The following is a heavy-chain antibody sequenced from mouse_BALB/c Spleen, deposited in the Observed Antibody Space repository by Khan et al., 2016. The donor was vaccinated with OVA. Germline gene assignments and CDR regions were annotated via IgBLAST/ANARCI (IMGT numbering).Heavy chain of an antibody. Sequence: QVRLQQSGAELARPGASVKLSCKASGYTFTDYYINWVRQRTGQGLEWIGDIYPGIGNTYYNEKFKGKATLTADKSSTTAYMQLGSLTSEDSAVYFCVRSGTGSFLYWGQGTLVTVSA. CDR3: VRSGTGSFLY. J-gene: IGHJ3*01. D-gene: IGHD4-1*01. CDR2: IYPGIGNT. CDR1: GYTFTDYY. V-gene: IGHV1-77*01.